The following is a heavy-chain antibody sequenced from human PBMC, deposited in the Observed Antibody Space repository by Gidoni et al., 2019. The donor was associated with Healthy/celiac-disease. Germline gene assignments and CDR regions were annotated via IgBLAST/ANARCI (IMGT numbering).Heavy chain of an antibody. CDR2: T. V-gene: IGHV4-39*01. Sequence: TYYNPSLKSRVTISVDTSKNQFSLKLSSVTAADTAVYYCARHAPPRYSSSYDAFDIWGQGTMVTVSS. J-gene: IGHJ3*02. CDR3: ARHAPPRYSSSYDAFDI. D-gene: IGHD6-13*01.